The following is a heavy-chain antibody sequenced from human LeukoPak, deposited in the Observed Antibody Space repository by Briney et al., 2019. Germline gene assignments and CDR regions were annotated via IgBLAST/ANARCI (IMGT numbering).Heavy chain of an antibody. Sequence: SVKVSCKASGGTFSSYAFSWVRQAPGQGLEWMGRIILIHGISNYAQKFQGRVTITADKSTSTAYMELSSLRSEDTAVYYCARPHTTGYSYGSPFDYWGQGTLVTVSS. CDR2: IILIHGIS. CDR3: ARPHTTGYSYGSPFDY. D-gene: IGHD5-18*01. CDR1: GGTFSSYA. J-gene: IGHJ4*02. V-gene: IGHV1-69*04.